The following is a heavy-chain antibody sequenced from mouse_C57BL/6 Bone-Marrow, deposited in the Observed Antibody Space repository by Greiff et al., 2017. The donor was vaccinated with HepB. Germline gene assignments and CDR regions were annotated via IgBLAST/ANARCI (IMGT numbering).Heavy chain of an antibody. CDR1: GFTFSNYW. J-gene: IGHJ1*03. Sequence: EVKLMESGGGLVQPGGSMKLSCVASGFTFSNYWMNWVRQSPEKGLEWVAQIRLKSDNYATHYAESVKGRFTISRDDSKSSVYLQMNNLRAEDTGIYYCTDYYGSRPTWYFDVWGTGTTVTVSS. CDR2: IRLKSDNYAT. CDR3: TDYYGSRPTWYFDV. D-gene: IGHD1-1*01. V-gene: IGHV6-3*01.